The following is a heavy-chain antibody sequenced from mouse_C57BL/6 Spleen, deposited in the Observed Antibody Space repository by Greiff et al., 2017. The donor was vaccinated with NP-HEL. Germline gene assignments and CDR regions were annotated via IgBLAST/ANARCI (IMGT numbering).Heavy chain of an antibody. V-gene: IGHV2-6*03. D-gene: IGHD2-1*01. CDR1: GFSLTSYG. Sequence: VQVVESGPGLVAPSQSLSITCTVSGFSLTSYGVHWVRQHPGKGLEWLVVLWSDGSTTYNSALKSRLIISKYNSKSQVFLKMNSLQTDDTSIYYCARRDYYGNYFAYWGQGTSLTVSS. CDR2: LWSDGST. J-gene: IGHJ2*02. CDR3: ARRDYYGNYFAY.